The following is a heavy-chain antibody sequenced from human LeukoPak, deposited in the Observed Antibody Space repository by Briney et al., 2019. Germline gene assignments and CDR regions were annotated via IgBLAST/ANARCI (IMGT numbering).Heavy chain of an antibody. Sequence: SETLSLTCAVYGGSFSGYYWSWIRQPPGKGLEWIGEINHSGSTNYNPSLKSRLIISVDTSKSQFSLKLSSVTAADTAVYYCARHRAPPGYYYYYYMDVWGKGTTVTVSS. CDR3: ARHRAPPGYYYYYYMDV. D-gene: IGHD5-24*01. CDR2: INHSGST. J-gene: IGHJ6*03. CDR1: GGSFSGYY. V-gene: IGHV4-34*01.